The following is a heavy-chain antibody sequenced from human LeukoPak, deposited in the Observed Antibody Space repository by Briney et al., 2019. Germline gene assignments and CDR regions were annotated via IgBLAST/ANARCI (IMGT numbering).Heavy chain of an antibody. J-gene: IGHJ4*02. Sequence: ALSRTFAVPGGSISSGGYSWSWIRPPPGKGLEWSGYIYHSGSTYYNPSLKSRVTISVDRSKNQFSLKLSSVTAADTAVYYCAREGARGPYYFDYWGQGTLVTVSS. V-gene: IGHV4-30-2*01. D-gene: IGHD4/OR15-4a*01. CDR1: GGSISSGGYS. CDR2: IYHSGST. CDR3: AREGARGPYYFDY.